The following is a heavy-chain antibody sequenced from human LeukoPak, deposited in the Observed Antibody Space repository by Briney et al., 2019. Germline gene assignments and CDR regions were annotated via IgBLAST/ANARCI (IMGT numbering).Heavy chain of an antibody. D-gene: IGHD7-27*01. CDR2: IYSGGST. CDR1: GFTVSSNY. V-gene: IGHV3-53*01. J-gene: IGHJ4*02. Sequence: GGSLRLSCAASGFTVSSNYMSWVRQAPGKGLEWVSVIYSGGSTYYADSVKGRFTISRDNSKNTLYLQMNSLRAEDTAVYYCARDLTGDRGYFDYWGQGTLVTVSS. CDR3: ARDLTGDRGYFDY.